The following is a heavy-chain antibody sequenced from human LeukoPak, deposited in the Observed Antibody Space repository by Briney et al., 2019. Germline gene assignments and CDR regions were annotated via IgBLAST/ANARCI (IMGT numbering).Heavy chain of an antibody. J-gene: IGHJ4*02. CDR2: FDVIDSET. CDR1: GSSLSELS. D-gene: IGHD5-18*01. V-gene: IGHV1-24*01. CDR3: AAGRPYSLLDY. Sequence: GASVKVSCTVSGSSLSELSLYWVRQAPGKGLEWMGGFDVIDSETFYAQKFQGRVTMTEDSSTDTAYMELRSLTSDDTALYYCAAGRPYSLLDYWGQGPLVTVSS.